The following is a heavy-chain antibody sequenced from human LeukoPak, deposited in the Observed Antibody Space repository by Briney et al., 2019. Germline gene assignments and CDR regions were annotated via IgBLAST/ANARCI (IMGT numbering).Heavy chain of an antibody. CDR2: ISSNGSTI. D-gene: IGHD6-19*01. J-gene: IGHJ4*02. V-gene: IGHV3-48*03. CDR3: AIRFSSGWIR. Sequence: PGGSLRLSCAASGFTFSKMNWVRQAPGKGLEWVSISSNGSTIYYADSVKGRFTISRDNAKNSLYLQMNSLRAEDTAVYYCAIRFSSGWIRWGQGTLVTVSS. CDR1: GFTFSK.